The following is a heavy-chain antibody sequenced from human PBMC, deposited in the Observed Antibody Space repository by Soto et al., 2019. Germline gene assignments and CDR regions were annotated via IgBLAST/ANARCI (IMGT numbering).Heavy chain of an antibody. Sequence: SETLSLTCTVSGGSISSGGYYWSWIRQHPGKGLEWIGYIYYSGSTYYNPSLKSRVTISVDTSKNQFSLKLSSVTAADTAVYYCARVITIFGVITIYGMDVWGQGTTVTVSS. D-gene: IGHD3-3*01. V-gene: IGHV4-31*03. CDR2: IYYSGST. CDR1: GGSISSGGYY. J-gene: IGHJ6*02. CDR3: ARVITIFGVITIYGMDV.